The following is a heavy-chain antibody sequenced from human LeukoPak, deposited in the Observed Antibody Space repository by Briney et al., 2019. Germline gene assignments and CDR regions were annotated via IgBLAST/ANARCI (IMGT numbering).Heavy chain of an antibody. CDR1: GFTFSSYA. CDR3: AKDREGLSSGYDLEYFDY. D-gene: IGHD5-12*01. Sequence: GGSVRLSCAASGFTFSSYAMSWVRQAPGKGLEWVSTISSSGGSTYYADSVKGRFTISRDNSKNTLFLQMNRLRAEDTAVYYCAKDREGLSSGYDLEYFDYWGQGTLVTVSA. J-gene: IGHJ4*02. V-gene: IGHV3-23*01. CDR2: ISSSGGST.